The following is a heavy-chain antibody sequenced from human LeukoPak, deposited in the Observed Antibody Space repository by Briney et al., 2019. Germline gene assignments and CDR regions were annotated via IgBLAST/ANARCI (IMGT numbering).Heavy chain of an antibody. Sequence: GGSLRLSCAASGFTFSSYWMHWVRQAPGKGLAWVSRINSDGSSTSYADSVKGRFTISRDNAENTLYLQMNSLRAEDTAVYYCARGLLGKYNWFDPWGQGTLVTVSS. CDR3: ARGLLGKYNWFDP. J-gene: IGHJ5*02. V-gene: IGHV3-74*01. D-gene: IGHD2-15*01. CDR2: INSDGSST. CDR1: GFTFSSYW.